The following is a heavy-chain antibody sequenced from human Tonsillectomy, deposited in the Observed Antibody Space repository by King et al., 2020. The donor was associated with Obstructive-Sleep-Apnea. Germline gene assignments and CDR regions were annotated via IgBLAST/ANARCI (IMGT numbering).Heavy chain of an antibody. Sequence: VQLVESGGGVVQPGRSLRLSCAASGFTFSNYAMHWVRQAPGKGLEWVAVISYDGGNKFYADSVKGRFTISRDNSKNTLWLQMASLRAEDTAVYYCARDRISGCYSVRGMDVWGQGTTVTVSS. CDR3: ARDRISGCYSVRGMDV. CDR2: ISYDGGNK. J-gene: IGHJ6*02. D-gene: IGHD1-26*01. CDR1: GFTFSNYA. V-gene: IGHV3-30*04.